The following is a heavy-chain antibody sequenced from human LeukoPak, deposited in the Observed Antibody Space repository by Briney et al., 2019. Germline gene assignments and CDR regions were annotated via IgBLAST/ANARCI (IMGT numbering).Heavy chain of an antibody. CDR3: ARERYYDFWSGYYAFDY. Sequence: GGSLRLSCAASGFTFSDYYMSWLRQAPGKGLEWVSYISSSGSTIYYADSVKGRFTISRDNAKNSLYLQMNSLRAEDTAVYYCARERYYDFWSGYYAFDYWGQGTLVTVSS. CDR2: ISSSGSTI. D-gene: IGHD3-3*01. CDR1: GFTFSDYY. V-gene: IGHV3-11*04. J-gene: IGHJ4*02.